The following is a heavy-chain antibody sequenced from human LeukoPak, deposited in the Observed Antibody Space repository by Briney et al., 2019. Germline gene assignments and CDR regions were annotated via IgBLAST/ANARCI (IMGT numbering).Heavy chain of an antibody. D-gene: IGHD3-22*01. J-gene: IGHJ4*02. CDR1: GFTFSSYW. CDR2: MNQDGSKI. Sequence: GGSLRLSCAASGFTFSSYWMTWVRQAPGKGLEWVANMNQDGSKIYYVDSLKGRFTISRDNAKNSLYLQMNGLRAEDTAVYYCARGSSGYYIGYFDYWGQGTLVTASS. V-gene: IGHV3-7*01. CDR3: ARGSSGYYIGYFDY.